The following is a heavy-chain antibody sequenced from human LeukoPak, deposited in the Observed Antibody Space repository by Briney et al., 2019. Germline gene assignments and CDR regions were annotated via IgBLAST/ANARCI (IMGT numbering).Heavy chain of an antibody. CDR3: AGGLCCRSSCYLSWFDP. D-gene: IGHD2-2*01. J-gene: IGHJ5*02. V-gene: IGHV1-69*02. CDR1: GGTFTSYT. Sequence: SVKLSCKASGGTFTSYTISWVRQAPGQGLEWMGRIIPILGIANYAQKFQGRVTINADKSTSTAYMELSSLRSEDTPVHYCAGGLCCRSSCYLSWFDPWREGTLVPVSS. CDR2: IIPILGIA.